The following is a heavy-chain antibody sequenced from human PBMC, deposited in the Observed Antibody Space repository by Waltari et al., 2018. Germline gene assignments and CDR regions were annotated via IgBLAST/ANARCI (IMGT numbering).Heavy chain of an antibody. Sequence: EVQVLESGGGLVHPGGSLRLSCAASGFNLNNYALSWVRPAPGKGLEWVSGIGDSGRKTYYADSVKGRVTLSRDTSKNTLDLQMNSLRVEDTAIYYCARRYCINGVCFTAYDSWGLGTLVTVSS. CDR1: GFNLNNYA. D-gene: IGHD2-8*01. J-gene: IGHJ4*02. CDR3: ARRYCINGVCFTAYDS. V-gene: IGHV3-23*01. CDR2: IGDSGRKT.